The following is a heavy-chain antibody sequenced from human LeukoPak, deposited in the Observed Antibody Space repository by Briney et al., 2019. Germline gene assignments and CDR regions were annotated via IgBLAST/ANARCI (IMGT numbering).Heavy chain of an antibody. CDR3: GRIAITANHGMDV. J-gene: IGHJ6*02. V-gene: IGHV3-72*01. D-gene: IGHD1-14*01. CDR2: SRNKASSYTT. CDR1: GFKFSDHY. Sequence: GGSLRLSCAASGFKFSDHYIDWVRQAPGKGLEWVGRSRNKASSYTTEHAASVEGRFTISRDVSESSLYLQMNSLRTEDTAVYYCGRIAITANHGMDVWGQGTTVTVSS.